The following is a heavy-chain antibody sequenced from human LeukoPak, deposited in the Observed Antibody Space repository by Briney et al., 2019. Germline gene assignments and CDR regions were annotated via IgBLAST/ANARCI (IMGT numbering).Heavy chain of an antibody. D-gene: IGHD4-17*01. CDR3: AADYGVLTY. V-gene: IGHV4-34*01. CDR1: GGSFSGYY. CDR2: IYYSGST. J-gene: IGHJ4*02. Sequence: PSETLSLTCAVYGGSFSGYYWSWIRQPPGKGLEWIGSIYYSGSTFYSPSLKSRVAISVDTSKNQFSLKLTTVTAADTAVYYCAADYGVLTYWGQGTLVTVSS.